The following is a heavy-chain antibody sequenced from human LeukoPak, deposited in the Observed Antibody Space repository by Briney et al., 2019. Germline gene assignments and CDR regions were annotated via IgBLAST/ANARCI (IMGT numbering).Heavy chain of an antibody. V-gene: IGHV1-18*01. J-gene: IGHJ5*02. CDR2: TSSYNGNT. D-gene: IGHD2-15*01. Sequence: GASVKVSCKASGYTFSTYGISWVRQAPGQGLEWMGWTSSYNGNTNYPQKFQGRVTITTDESTSTAYMELSSLRSEDTAVYYCARHLMYGHCSGGSCHSGFDPWGQGTLVTVSS. CDR1: GYTFSTYG. CDR3: ARHLMYGHCSGGSCHSGFDP.